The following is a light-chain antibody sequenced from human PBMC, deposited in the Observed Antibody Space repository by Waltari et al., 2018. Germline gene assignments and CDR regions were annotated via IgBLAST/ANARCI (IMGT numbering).Light chain of an antibody. V-gene: IGLV1-40*01. CDR1: SSNIGAGYD. Sequence: QSVLTQPPSVSGAPGQTVTISCIGGSSNIGAGYDVTRYQQLPQTAPKLLIYASTNRPSGISDRFSGSKSGTSASLVITGLQIEDEAVYYCQSYDTRLSASVIFGGGTELTVL. CDR2: AST. J-gene: IGLJ2*01. CDR3: QSYDTRLSASVI.